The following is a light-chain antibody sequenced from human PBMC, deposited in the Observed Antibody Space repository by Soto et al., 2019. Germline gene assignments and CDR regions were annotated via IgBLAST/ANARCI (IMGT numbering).Light chain of an antibody. CDR3: KKYTNWPWT. CDR1: QRVSTRS. V-gene: IGKV3-15*01. Sequence: EIVLLQSLGTMSLSPGESSTLSRRASQRVSTRSLAWYQQKPGQATRLLISGASSRATGIPARFSGSGSGTDFTLTISSLQSEDFALYYCKKYTNWPWTVGKGNKVDNK. CDR2: GAS. J-gene: IGKJ1*01.